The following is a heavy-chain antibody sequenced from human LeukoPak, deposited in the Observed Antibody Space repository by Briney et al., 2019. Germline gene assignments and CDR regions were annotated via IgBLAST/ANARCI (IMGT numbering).Heavy chain of an antibody. D-gene: IGHD1-26*01. J-gene: IGHJ4*02. V-gene: IGHV4-39*01. CDR1: GGSVSSSSYD. CDR2: IYYAGDT. CDR3: ATSNSGRYSEIDN. Sequence: PAETLSLTCTVSGGSVSSSSYDWGWIRQPPGKGLECIGTIYYAGDTYYNPSLERRLSISVDTSNNQFSLKLSSVTAADTAVYYCATSNSGRYSEIDNWSQGTLVTVSS.